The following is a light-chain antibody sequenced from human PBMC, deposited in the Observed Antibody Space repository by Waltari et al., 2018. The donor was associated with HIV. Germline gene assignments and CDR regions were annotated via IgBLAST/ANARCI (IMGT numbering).Light chain of an antibody. CDR2: LGS. Sequence: DIVMTQSPLSLSVAPGEPASISCRSSQSLLRNNGYNYLDWYIQKPGQSPQVLIYLGSHRATGVPDRFSGSGSGTDFTLKINRVEAEEVGVYFCMQSLQTPRTFGQGTKVEMK. CDR3: MQSLQTPRT. J-gene: IGKJ1*01. CDR1: QSLLRNNGYNY. V-gene: IGKV2-28*01.